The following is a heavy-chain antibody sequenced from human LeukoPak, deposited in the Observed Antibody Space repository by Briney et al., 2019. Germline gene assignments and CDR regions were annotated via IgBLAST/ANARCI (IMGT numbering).Heavy chain of an antibody. D-gene: IGHD2-2*01. CDR3: ARGRTDLRYCSSTSCYEPRNFDY. Sequence: SETLSLTCAVYGGSFSGYYWSWIRQPPGKGLEWIGEINHSGSTNYNPSLKSRVTISVDTSKNQFSLELSSVTAADTAVYYCARGRTDLRYCSSTSCYEPRNFDYWGQGTLVTVSS. CDR1: GGSFSGYY. J-gene: IGHJ4*02. V-gene: IGHV4-34*01. CDR2: INHSGST.